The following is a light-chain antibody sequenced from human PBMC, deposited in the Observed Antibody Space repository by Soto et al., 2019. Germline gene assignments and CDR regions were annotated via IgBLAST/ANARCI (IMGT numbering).Light chain of an antibody. J-gene: IGKJ1*01. V-gene: IGKV3-11*01. CDR3: QQYGNSPWT. CDR2: ESS. CDR1: QNVANY. Sequence: EIVLTQSPATLSLSPGERATLSCRASQNVANYLDWYQQKPGQAPRLLIYESSNRATGIAARFSGSGSGTDFTLTISSLEPEDFAVYYCQQYGNSPWTFGQGTKVEIK.